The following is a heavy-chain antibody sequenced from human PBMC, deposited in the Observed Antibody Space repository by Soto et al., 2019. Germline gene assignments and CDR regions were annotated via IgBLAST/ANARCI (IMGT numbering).Heavy chain of an antibody. CDR1: GFTFSSYW. CDR3: ARDQAVGATPY. CDR2: IKQDGSEK. D-gene: IGHD1-26*01. J-gene: IGHJ4*02. Sequence: EVQLVESGGGLVQPGGSLRLSCAASGFTFSSYWMSWVRQAPGKGLEWVANIKQDGSEKYYVDSVKGRFTISRDNAKNSLYLQMNSLRAEDMAVYYCARDQAVGATPYWGQGTLVTVSS. V-gene: IGHV3-7*01.